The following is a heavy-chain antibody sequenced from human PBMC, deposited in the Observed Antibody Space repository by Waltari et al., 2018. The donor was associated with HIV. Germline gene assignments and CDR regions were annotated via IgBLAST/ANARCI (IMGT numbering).Heavy chain of an antibody. J-gene: IGHJ4*02. D-gene: IGHD6-19*01. CDR1: GLMFDDYA. V-gene: IGHV3-9*01. CDR3: AKGHGSERNSGWIFDS. Sequence: EVQLVESGGGFVQPGRSLRLSCAASGLMFDDYAMHWVRQAPGKGLEWVSGISWNSVRMDYADSVKGRFTISRDSAKKSLFLQMNSLRADDTAFYYCAKGHGSERNSGWIFDSWGQGTLVTVSS. CDR2: ISWNSVRM.